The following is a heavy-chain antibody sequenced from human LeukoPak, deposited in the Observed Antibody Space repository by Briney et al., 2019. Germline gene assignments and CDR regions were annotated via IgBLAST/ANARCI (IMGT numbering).Heavy chain of an antibody. V-gene: IGHV1-69*01. CDR1: GGTFSSYT. Sequence: SVKVSCKASGGTFSSYTISWVRQAPGQGLEWMGGIIPIFGTANYAQKFQGRVTITADESTSTAYMELSSLRSEDTAVYYCARDINGPPANNWFDPWGQGTLVTVSS. CDR2: IIPIFGTA. J-gene: IGHJ5*02. D-gene: IGHD2-8*01. CDR3: ARDINGPPANNWFDP.